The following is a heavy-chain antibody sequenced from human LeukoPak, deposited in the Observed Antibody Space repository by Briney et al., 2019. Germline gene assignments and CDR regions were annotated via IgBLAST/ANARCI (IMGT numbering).Heavy chain of an antibody. V-gene: IGHV1-69*13. D-gene: IGHD2-2*01. Sequence: GASVKVSCKASGGTFSSYAISWVRQAPGQGLEWMGGIIPIFGTANYAQKFQGRVTITADESTSTAYMELSSLRSEDTAVYYCAGDPQYCSSTSCPWHYYYGMDVWGQGTTVTVSS. CDR3: AGDPQYCSSTSCPWHYYYGMDV. CDR1: GGTFSSYA. CDR2: IIPIFGTA. J-gene: IGHJ6*02.